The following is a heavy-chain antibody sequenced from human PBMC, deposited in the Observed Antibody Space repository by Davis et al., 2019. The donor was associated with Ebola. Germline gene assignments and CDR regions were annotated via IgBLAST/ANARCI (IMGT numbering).Heavy chain of an antibody. CDR3: ARGWLRGGMDV. CDR2: TYYESKRYI. V-gene: IGHV6-1*01. J-gene: IGHJ6*02. D-gene: IGHD5-18*01. Sequence: PSETLSLTCAISGDSVSRKGAAWNWIRQSPSRGLEWLGRTYYESKRYIDYAPFVRSRITINPDTAKNQFSLQVDSVTPEDTAVYYCARGWLRGGMDVWGEGTTVTV. CDR1: GDSVSRKGAA.